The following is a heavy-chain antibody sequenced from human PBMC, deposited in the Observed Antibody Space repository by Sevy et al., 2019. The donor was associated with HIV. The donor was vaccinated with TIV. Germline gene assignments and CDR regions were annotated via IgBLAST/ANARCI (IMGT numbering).Heavy chain of an antibody. J-gene: IGHJ4*02. CDR3: ARDGGSGYYGSGSYYGKREFDY. Sequence: SETLSLTCAVSGYSISSGYYWGWIRQPPGKGLEWIGSIYHSGSTYYNPSLKSRVTISVDTSKNQFSLKLSSLTAADTAVYYCARDGGSGYYGSGSYYGKREFDYWGQGTLVTVSS. D-gene: IGHD3-10*01. V-gene: IGHV4-38-2*02. CDR1: GYSISSGYY. CDR2: IYHSGST.